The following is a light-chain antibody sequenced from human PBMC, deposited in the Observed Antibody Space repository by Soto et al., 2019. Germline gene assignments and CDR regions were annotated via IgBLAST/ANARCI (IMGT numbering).Light chain of an antibody. J-gene: IGKJ2*01. CDR2: GAS. Sequence: EIVLTQSPGTLSLSPGERATLSCRASQSVSSSYLAWYQQKPGQAPRLLIYGASSRATGIPDRXSGSXSGXXXXXXXXXXEPEDVAVYYCQQXGSSPXMYTFGQGTKLEIK. V-gene: IGKV3-20*01. CDR1: QSVSSSY. CDR3: QQXGSSPXMYT.